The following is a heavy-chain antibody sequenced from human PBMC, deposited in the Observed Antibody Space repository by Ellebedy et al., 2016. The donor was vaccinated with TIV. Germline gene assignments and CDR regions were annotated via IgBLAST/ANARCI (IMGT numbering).Heavy chain of an antibody. D-gene: IGHD3-22*01. V-gene: IGHV3-48*02. CDR1: GFTFSNAW. J-gene: IGHJ6*02. CDR3: ARDRLSRGITTPRSYGMDV. Sequence: GESLKISXAASGFTFSNAWMNWVRQAPGKGLEWLSYISSRSSTIYYADSVKGRLTISRDNAKNSLYLQMNSLRDEDTAVYYCARDRLSRGITTPRSYGMDVWGQGTTVTVSS. CDR2: ISSRSSTI.